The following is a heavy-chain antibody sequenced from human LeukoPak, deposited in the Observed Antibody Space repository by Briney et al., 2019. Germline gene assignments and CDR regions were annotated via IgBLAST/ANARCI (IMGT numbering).Heavy chain of an antibody. D-gene: IGHD3-16*01. CDR2: INPDTGVT. J-gene: IGHJ4*02. V-gene: IGHV1-2*02. CDR3: ARDGALDY. CDR1: GYTFTDYY. Sequence: ASVKVSCKASGYTFTDYYMHWVRQAPGQGLEWMGWINPDTGVTNCAQKFQGRVTMTRDTSITTAYMELSRLTSDDSAVYYCARDGALDYWGQGTQVIVSS.